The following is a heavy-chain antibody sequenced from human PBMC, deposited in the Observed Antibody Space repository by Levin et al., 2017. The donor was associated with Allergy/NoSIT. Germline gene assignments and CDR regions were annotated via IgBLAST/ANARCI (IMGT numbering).Heavy chain of an antibody. CDR1: GFTFSLYA. V-gene: IGHV3-23*01. J-gene: IGHJ4*02. CDR3: AKDPRSMYYYDSSGWSPAYYFDY. D-gene: IGHD3-22*01. CDR2: ISYNSDYI. Sequence: GGSLRLSCEASGFTFSLYAMNWVRQAPGKGPEYVSSISYNSDYINHKDTLQGRFSISRDNSKNTLYLQMNSLRAEDTAVYYCAKDPRSMYYYDSSGWSPAYYFDYWGQGTLVTVSS.